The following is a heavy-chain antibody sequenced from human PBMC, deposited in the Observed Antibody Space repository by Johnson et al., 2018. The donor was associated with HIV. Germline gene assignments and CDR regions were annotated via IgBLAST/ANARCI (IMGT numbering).Heavy chain of an antibody. CDR3: AKDVGNYWPNAFDI. Sequence: MQLVESGGGVVRPGGSLRLSCAASGFTFDDYGMSWVRQAPGKGLEWVTFIRYDGSGKYYADSVNGRFTISRDNSKNTLYLQMNSLRAEDTAVYYCAKDVGNYWPNAFDIWGQGTTVTVSS. V-gene: IGHV3-30*02. CDR2: IRYDGSGK. CDR1: GFTFDDYG. D-gene: IGHD3-22*01. J-gene: IGHJ3*02.